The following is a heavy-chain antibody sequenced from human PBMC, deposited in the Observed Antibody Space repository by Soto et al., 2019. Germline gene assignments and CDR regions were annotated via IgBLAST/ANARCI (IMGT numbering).Heavy chain of an antibody. J-gene: IGHJ4*02. CDR1: AGSISSSYW. Sequence: SETLSLTCAVSAGSISSSYWWDWVRQRAGTGLEWIGKIYHSGSTNYNPSLKNRVTISVDMSNNQFSLRLSSVTAADTAVYFCVTSLNYDFWRDGGRHYYFDYWGQGTLVTVSS. CDR2: IYHSGST. D-gene: IGHD3-3*01. CDR3: VTSLNYDFWRDGGRHYYFDY. V-gene: IGHV4-4*02.